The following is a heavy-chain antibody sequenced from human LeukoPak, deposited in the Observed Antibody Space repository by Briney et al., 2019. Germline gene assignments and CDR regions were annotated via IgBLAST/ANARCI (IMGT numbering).Heavy chain of an antibody. CDR3: ARSRGYYDSSGYYGRDPFDY. D-gene: IGHD3-22*01. CDR2: ISYDGSNK. J-gene: IGHJ4*02. Sequence: PGGSLRLSCAASGFTFSTYAMHWVRQAPGKGLEWVAIISYDGSNKYYADSVKGRFTISRDNSKNTLYLQMNSLRAEDTAVYYCARSRGYYDSSGYYGRDPFDYWGQGTLVTVSS. V-gene: IGHV3-30-3*01. CDR1: GFTFSTYA.